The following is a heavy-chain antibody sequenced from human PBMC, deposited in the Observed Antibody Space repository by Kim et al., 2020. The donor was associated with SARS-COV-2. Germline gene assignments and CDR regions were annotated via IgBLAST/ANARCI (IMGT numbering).Heavy chain of an antibody. V-gene: IGHV4-59*03. J-gene: IGHJ4*02. CDR2: GGT. CDR3: ARYGGCYDN. D-gene: IGHD2-15*01. Sequence: GGTRYNPALQSQVTISVDTSTNQFSLNLHSVSASDTAVYFCARYGGCYDNWGQGILVTVSS.